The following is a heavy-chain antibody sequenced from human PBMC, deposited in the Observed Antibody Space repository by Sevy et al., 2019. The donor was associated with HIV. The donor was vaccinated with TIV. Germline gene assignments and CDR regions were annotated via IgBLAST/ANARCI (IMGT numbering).Heavy chain of an antibody. CDR2: INHSGST. D-gene: IGHD5-18*01. CDR1: GGSFSGYY. CDR3: ARTRNVDTAMVRNAFDI. J-gene: IGHJ3*02. Sequence: SETLSLTCAVYGGSFSGYYWSWIRQPPGMGLEWIGEINHSGSTNYNPSLKSRVTISVDTSKNQFSLKLSSVTAADTAVYYCARTRNVDTAMVRNAFDIWGQGTMVTVSS. V-gene: IGHV4-34*01.